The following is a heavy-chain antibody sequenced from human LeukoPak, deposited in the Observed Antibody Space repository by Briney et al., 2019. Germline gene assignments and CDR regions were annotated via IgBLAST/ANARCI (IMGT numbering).Heavy chain of an antibody. D-gene: IGHD5-18*01. CDR2: IYYSGST. CDR1: GGSISSGGYY. J-gene: IGHJ6*03. Sequence: SETLSLTCTVSGGSISSGGYYWSWLRQPPGKGLEWVGYIYYSGSTYYNPFLKSRVTISVDTSKNHFSLKLSSVTAADTAVYYCARVDTAMVRSHYYYYYMDVWGKGTTVTVSS. CDR3: ARVDTAMVRSHYYYYYMDV. V-gene: IGHV4-31*03.